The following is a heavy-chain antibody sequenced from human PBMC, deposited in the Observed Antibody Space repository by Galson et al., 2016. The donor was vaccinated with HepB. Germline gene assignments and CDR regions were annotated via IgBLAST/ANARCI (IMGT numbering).Heavy chain of an antibody. CDR1: GASISNNNW. J-gene: IGHJ3*01. CDR2: IFHNGNA. Sequence: ETLSLTCAVSGASISNNNWWSWVRQPPGKGLQWIGEIFHNGNAHYNPSLNSRVSMSLDESKSQFSMKLTSVTAADTAVYFCARVGAVADDAFDVWGRGTVVTVSS. CDR3: ARVGAVADDAFDV. D-gene: IGHD6-19*01. V-gene: IGHV4-4*01.